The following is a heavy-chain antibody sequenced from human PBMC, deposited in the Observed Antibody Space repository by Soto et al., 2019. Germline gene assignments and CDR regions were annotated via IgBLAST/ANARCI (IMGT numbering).Heavy chain of an antibody. CDR3: ARTKLHYDRRGPFDH. CDR1: GYTFTGYY. D-gene: IGHD3-22*01. J-gene: IGHJ4*02. Sequence: ASVKVSCKTSGYTFTGYYMHWVRQAPGQGLEWMGWINPNNGDTNYAQNFQGRVTMTRDTSISTASMELSRLRSDDTAVYSCARTKLHYDRRGPFDHWGPGTLLTVAS. V-gene: IGHV1-2*02. CDR2: INPNNGDT.